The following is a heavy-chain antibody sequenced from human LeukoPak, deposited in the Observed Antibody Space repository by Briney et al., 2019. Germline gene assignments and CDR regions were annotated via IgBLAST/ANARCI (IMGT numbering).Heavy chain of an antibody. CDR2: FDPEDGET. CDR1: GYTLTELS. V-gene: IGHV1-24*01. J-gene: IGHJ4*02. CDR3: ASRSGGNSGYGY. D-gene: IGHD4-23*01. Sequence: ASVKVSCKVSGYTLTELSMHWVRQAPGKGLEWMGGFDPEDGETIYAQKFQGRVTMTEDTSTDTAYMELSSLRSEDTAVYYCASRSGGNSGYGYWGQGTLVTVSS.